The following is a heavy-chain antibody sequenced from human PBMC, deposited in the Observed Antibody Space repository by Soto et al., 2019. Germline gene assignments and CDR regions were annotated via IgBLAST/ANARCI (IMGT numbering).Heavy chain of an antibody. CDR1: GYTFTRYG. CDR2: ISAYNGNT. D-gene: IGHD1-26*01. V-gene: IGHV1-18*01. Sequence: QVQLVQSGAEVKKPGASVKVSCKASGYTFTRYGISWVRQTPGPGLEWMGWISAYNGNTNYAQKLQGRGTMTTDTSTSTAYMELRSLRSDDTAVYYCAREGDGDGGSYLDTFDYWGQGTLVTVSS. J-gene: IGHJ4*02. CDR3: AREGDGDGGSYLDTFDY.